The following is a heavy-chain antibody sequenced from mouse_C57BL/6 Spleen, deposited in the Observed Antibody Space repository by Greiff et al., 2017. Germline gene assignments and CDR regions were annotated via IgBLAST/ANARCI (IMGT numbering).Heavy chain of an antibody. V-gene: IGHV1-81*01. Sequence: QVQLQQSGAELARPGASVKLSCKASGYTFTSYGISWVKQRTGQGLEWIGEIYPRSGNTYYNEKFKGKATLTADKSSSTAYMELRSLTSEDSAVYYCAHYYGSFYAMDYWGQGTSVTVSS. CDR3: AHYYGSFYAMDY. CDR2: IYPRSGNT. J-gene: IGHJ4*01. D-gene: IGHD1-1*01. CDR1: GYTFTSYG.